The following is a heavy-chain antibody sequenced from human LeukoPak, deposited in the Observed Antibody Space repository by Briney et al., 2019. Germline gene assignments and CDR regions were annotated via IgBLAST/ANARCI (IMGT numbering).Heavy chain of an antibody. V-gene: IGHV3-64*01. CDR3: ASGILRFLEWFPHYYMDV. D-gene: IGHD3-3*01. CDR2: ISSNGVST. CDR1: GFTFNSYP. J-gene: IGHJ6*03. Sequence: GGSLRLSCAASGFTFNSYPMHWVRQAPGKGLEYVSGISSNGVSTYYANSVKGRFTISRDNSKNTLYLQMGSLRAEDMAIYYCASGILRFLEWFPHYYMDVWGKGTTVIVSS.